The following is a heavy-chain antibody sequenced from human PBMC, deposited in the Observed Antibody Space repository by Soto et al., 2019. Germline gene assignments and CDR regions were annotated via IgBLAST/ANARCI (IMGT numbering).Heavy chain of an antibody. CDR1: GFTFSSYS. CDR3: ARERGRVAGNFDY. CDR2: ISSSSSYI. J-gene: IGHJ4*02. Sequence: PGGSLRLSCAASGFTFSSYSMNWVRQAPGKGLEWVSSISSSSSYIYYADSVKGRFTISRDNAKNSLYLQMNSLRAEDTAVYSCARERGRVAGNFDYWGQGTLVTVSS. V-gene: IGHV3-21*01. D-gene: IGHD6-19*01.